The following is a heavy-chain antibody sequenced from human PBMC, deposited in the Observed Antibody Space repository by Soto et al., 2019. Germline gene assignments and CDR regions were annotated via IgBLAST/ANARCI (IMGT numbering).Heavy chain of an antibody. V-gene: IGHV4-59*01. J-gene: IGHJ6*02. Sequence: SETLSLTCTVSFGSISNYYWSWIRQSPGTGLEWIGHIYNSGGTNYNPSLKSRVIMSVDTSKNQISLKLSSVTAADTAVYYCARDYYYDSRGRPGAYYSGMDVWGQGTTVTVSS. CDR3: ARDYYYDSRGRPGAYYSGMDV. CDR2: IYNSGGT. D-gene: IGHD3-22*01. CDR1: FGSISNYY.